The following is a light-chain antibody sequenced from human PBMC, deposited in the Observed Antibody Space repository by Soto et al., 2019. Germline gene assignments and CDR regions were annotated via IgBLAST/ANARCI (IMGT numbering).Light chain of an antibody. Sequence: EIMLTDYTISISLSTGERATLSCRASQSVSSSYLAWYQQKPGQAPRLLIYDTSNRATGIPARFSGSGSGTDFTLTIHYLDPEDFAVYYCQQRSNWPITFGQGTRLEIK. J-gene: IGKJ5*01. CDR2: DTS. CDR3: QQRSNWPIT. V-gene: IGKV3D-20*02. CDR1: QSVSSSY.